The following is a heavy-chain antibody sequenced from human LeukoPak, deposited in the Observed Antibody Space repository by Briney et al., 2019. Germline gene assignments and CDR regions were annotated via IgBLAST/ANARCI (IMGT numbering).Heavy chain of an antibody. CDR2: ISGSGGST. CDR3: AKDRVITFGGVIVKGDAFDI. D-gene: IGHD3-16*02. Sequence: GGSLRLSCAASGFTFSSYAMSWVRQAPGKGLEWVSAISGSGGSTYYADSVKGRFTISRDNSKNTLYLQVNSLRAEDTAVYYCAKDRVITFGGVIVKGDAFDIWGQGTMVTVSS. CDR1: GFTFSSYA. V-gene: IGHV3-23*01. J-gene: IGHJ3*02.